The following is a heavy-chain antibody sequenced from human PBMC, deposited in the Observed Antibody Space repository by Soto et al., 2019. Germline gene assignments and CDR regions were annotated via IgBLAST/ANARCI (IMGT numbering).Heavy chain of an antibody. V-gene: IGHV3-11*06. CDR3: ARDRGGYYGSGAKDY. D-gene: IGHD3-10*01. CDR1: GFTFSDYY. CDR2: ISSSSSYT. J-gene: IGHJ4*02. Sequence: GGSLRLSCAASGFTFSDYYMSWIRQAPGKGLEWVSYISSSSSYTNYADSVKGRFTISRDNAKNSLYLQMNSLRAEDTAVYYCARDRGGYYGSGAKDYWGQGTLVTVSS.